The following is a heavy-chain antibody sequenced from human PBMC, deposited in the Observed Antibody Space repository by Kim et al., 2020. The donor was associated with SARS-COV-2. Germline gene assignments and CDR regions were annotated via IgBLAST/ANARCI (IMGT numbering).Heavy chain of an antibody. CDR1: GVSMTSSNW. Sequence: SETLSLTCAVSGVSMTSSNWWTWVRQPPGRGLEWIGEISHSGTTEYNPALKSRVTISVDKSKNQFSLKLTSVTAADTAVYFCARAVSSAWTLSDWFDPWGQGTLVTVSS. D-gene: IGHD3-22*01. J-gene: IGHJ5*02. V-gene: IGHV4-4*02. CDR3: ARAVSSAWTLSDWFDP. CDR2: ISHSGTT.